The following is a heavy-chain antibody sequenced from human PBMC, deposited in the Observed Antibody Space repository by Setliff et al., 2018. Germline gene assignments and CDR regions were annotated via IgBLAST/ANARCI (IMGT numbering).Heavy chain of an antibody. CDR2: VIKGGSE. J-gene: IGHJ4*02. Sequence: PGESLKISCAASGFIFRDYTMVWVRQAPGKGPEWVAGVIKGGSEVYADSVKGRSTISRDNSRNTFFLQMNNLRAEDTAKYYCAKDRVNDGYWDFDSWGQGIVVTVSS. V-gene: IGHV3-23*01. CDR1: GFIFRDYT. CDR3: AKDRVNDGYWDFDS. D-gene: IGHD1-1*01.